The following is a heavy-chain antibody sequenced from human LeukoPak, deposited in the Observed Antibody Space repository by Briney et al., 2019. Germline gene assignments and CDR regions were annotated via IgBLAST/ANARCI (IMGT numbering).Heavy chain of an antibody. J-gene: IGHJ6*02. Sequence: GGSLRLSCAASGFTFSNYAMSWVRQAPGRWLDWVSTLSDSGSSTYYADSVRGRFTISRDNSRNTLYLQMDSLRVEDTASYYCAKVPYSDYGSGRPPFMDVWGQGTTVAVSS. V-gene: IGHV3-23*01. D-gene: IGHD3-10*01. CDR3: AKVPYSDYGSGRPPFMDV. CDR1: GFTFSNYA. CDR2: LSDSGSST.